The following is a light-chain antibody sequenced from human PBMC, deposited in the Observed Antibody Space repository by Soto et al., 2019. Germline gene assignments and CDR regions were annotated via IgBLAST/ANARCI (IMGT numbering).Light chain of an antibody. V-gene: IGKV1-39*01. CDR1: QSIGSY. Sequence: DIQMTQSPSSLSASVGDRVTITCRASQSIGSYFNWYQQKPGKAPNLLIYGTSTLQRGVPSRFSGSGSGTEFTLTIISLQPDDFATYFCQQSDRTPYTFGQGTKVEIK. J-gene: IGKJ2*01. CDR3: QQSDRTPYT. CDR2: GTS.